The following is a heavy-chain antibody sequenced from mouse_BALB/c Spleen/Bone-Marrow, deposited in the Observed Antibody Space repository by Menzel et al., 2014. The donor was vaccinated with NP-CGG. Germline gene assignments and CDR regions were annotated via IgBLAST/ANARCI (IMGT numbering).Heavy chain of an antibody. Sequence: EVKVVESGGGLVQPGGSLRLSCATSGFTFTDYYMSWVRQPPGKALEWLGFIRNKANAYTTEYSASVKGRFTISRDNSQSILYLQMNTLRAEDSATYYCARSLYPRAMDYWGQGTSVTVSS. D-gene: IGHD2-1*01. CDR1: GFTFTDYY. J-gene: IGHJ4*01. V-gene: IGHV7-3*02. CDR3: ARSLYPRAMDY. CDR2: IRNKANAYTT.